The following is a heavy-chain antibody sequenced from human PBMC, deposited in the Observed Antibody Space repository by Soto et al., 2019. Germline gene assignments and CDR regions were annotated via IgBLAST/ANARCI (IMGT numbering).Heavy chain of an antibody. Sequence: QVQLQESGPGLVKPSETLSLTCTVSGGSISSYYWSWIRQPPGKGLEWIGYIYYSGSTNYNPSLNSRVTISVDTSKNQFALKLSSVTAADTAVYYCARTPRGNSQYFLHWGQGTLVTVSS. CDR1: GGSISSYY. CDR2: IYYSGST. J-gene: IGHJ1*01. D-gene: IGHD3-10*01. CDR3: ARTPRGNSQYFLH. V-gene: IGHV4-59*08.